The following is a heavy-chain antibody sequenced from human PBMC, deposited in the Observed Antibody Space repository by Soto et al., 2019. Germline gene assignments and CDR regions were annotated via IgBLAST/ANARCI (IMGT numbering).Heavy chain of an antibody. Sequence: QVQLVQSGAEVKKPGSSVKVSCKASGGTFSSYAISWVRQAPGQGLEWMGGIIPIFGTANYAQKFQGRVTITAAESTSTAYMELSSLRSEDTAVYYCARDPDVDSYGYRGWFDPWGQGTLVTVSS. J-gene: IGHJ5*02. CDR2: IIPIFGTA. CDR3: ARDPDVDSYGYRGWFDP. V-gene: IGHV1-69*12. CDR1: GGTFSSYA. D-gene: IGHD5-18*01.